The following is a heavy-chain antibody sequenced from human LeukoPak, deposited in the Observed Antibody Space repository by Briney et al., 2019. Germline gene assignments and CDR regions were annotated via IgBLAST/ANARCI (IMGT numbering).Heavy chain of an antibody. J-gene: IGHJ4*02. D-gene: IGHD1-26*01. CDR1: GFAFTNYG. CDR2: IRYDGSNK. CDR3: AKDLDSGY. V-gene: IGHV3-30*02. Sequence: GGSLRLSCTASGFAFTNYGMHWVRQAPGKGLEWVAFIRYDGSNKYYADSVKGRFTISRDNSKNTLYLQMNSLRAEDTAVYYCAKDLDSGYWGQGTLVTVSS.